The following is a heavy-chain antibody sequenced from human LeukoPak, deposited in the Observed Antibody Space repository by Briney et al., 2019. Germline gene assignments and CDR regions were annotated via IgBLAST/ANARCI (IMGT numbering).Heavy chain of an antibody. D-gene: IGHD5-18*01. V-gene: IGHV3-21*01. J-gene: IGHJ4*02. Sequence: GGSLRLSCAASGFTFSSYSMNWVRQAPGKGLEWVSSISSSSSYIYYADSVKGRFTISRGNAKNSLYLQMNSLRAEDTAVYYCRGYYSYGPNDFDYWGQGTLVTVSS. CDR1: GFTFSSYS. CDR3: RGYYSYGPNDFDY. CDR2: ISSSSSYI.